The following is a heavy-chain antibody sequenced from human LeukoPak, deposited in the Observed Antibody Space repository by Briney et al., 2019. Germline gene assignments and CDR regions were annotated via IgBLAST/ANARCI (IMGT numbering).Heavy chain of an antibody. J-gene: IGHJ4*02. V-gene: IGHV4-34*01. D-gene: IGHD6-19*01. CDR2: INYSGST. CDR3: AEGIAVAGFFDY. CDR1: GGSFSGYY. Sequence: SETLSLTCAVYGGSFSGYYWSWIRQPPGKGLEWIGEINYSGSTNYNPSLKSRVTISVDTSKNQFSLKLSSVTAADTAVYYCAEGIAVAGFFDYWGQGTLVTVSS.